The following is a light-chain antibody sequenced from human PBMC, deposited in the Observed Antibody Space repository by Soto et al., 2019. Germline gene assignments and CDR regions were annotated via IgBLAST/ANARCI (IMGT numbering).Light chain of an antibody. CDR2: DVT. Sequence: QSVLTQPRSVSGSPGQSVTISCTGTTNDVGNYNYVSWYQQHPSKAPKLMIYDVTKRPSGVPDRFSGSKSGNTASLTISGLQAEDEADYYCSSYTSSSPYVFGTGTKVTVL. CDR1: TNDVGNYNY. CDR3: SSYTSSSPYV. V-gene: IGLV2-11*01. J-gene: IGLJ1*01.